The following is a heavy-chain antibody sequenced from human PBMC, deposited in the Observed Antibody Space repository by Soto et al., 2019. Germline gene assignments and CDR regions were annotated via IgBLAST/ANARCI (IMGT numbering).Heavy chain of an antibody. CDR1: GFTFSSYS. V-gene: IGHV3-21*01. CDR2: ISSSSYI. CDR3: ARDSYLDYVWGSYPYAPGRPFDY. D-gene: IGHD3-16*02. Sequence: PGGSLRLSCAASGFTFSSYSMNWVRQAPGKGLEWVSSISSSSYIYYADSVKGRFTISRDNAKNSLYLQMNSLRAEDTAVYYCARDSYLDYVWGSYPYAPGRPFDYWGQGTLVTVSS. J-gene: IGHJ4*02.